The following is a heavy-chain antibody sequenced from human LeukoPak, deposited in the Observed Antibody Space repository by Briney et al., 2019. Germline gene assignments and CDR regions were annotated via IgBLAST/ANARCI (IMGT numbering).Heavy chain of an antibody. CDR2: LWSDESIK. CDR1: GLSFSDSG. Sequence: GRSLRLSCEVSGLSFSDSGMHWVRQAPGKGREWVAVLWSDESIKYYADPVKGRFTISRDNSKKTVWLQMDSLTVEDTALYYCATEGPDGTYSYFHHWGQGTLVIVSS. V-gene: IGHV3-33*08. J-gene: IGHJ4*02. CDR3: ATEGPDGTYSYFHH. D-gene: IGHD1-26*01.